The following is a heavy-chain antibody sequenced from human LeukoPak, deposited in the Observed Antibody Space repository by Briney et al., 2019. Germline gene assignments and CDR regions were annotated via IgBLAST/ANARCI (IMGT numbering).Heavy chain of an antibody. V-gene: IGHV1-46*01. CDR2: IHPSGGSA. D-gene: IGHD3-22*01. J-gene: IGHJ4*02. CDR3: ARAAIYYDSSGYRFYYFEY. CDR1: GYTFTSYY. Sequence: AASVKVSYKVSGYTFTSYYIHWVRQAPGQALEWMGIIHPSGGSATYAQKFQGRVTMTRDTYASTVYMELSSLRSDDTAVYYCARAAIYYDSSGYRFYYFEYWGQGTLVTVSS.